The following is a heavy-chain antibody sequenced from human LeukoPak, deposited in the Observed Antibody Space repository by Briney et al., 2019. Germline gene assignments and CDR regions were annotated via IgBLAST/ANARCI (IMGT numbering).Heavy chain of an antibody. V-gene: IGHV4-59*01. D-gene: IGHD3-3*01. CDR2: IYYRGSI. Sequence: SETLSLTYTVSGGSISSYYWSWIRQPPGKGLEWIGYIYYRGSINYNPSLKSRVTISVDTSKNQFSLKLSSVTAADTAVYYCARGGYDFWSGYGKFDYWGQGTLVTVSS. CDR1: GGSISSYY. CDR3: ARGGYDFWSGYGKFDY. J-gene: IGHJ4*02.